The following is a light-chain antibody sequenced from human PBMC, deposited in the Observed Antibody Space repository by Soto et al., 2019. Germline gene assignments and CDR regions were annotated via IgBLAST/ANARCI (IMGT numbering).Light chain of an antibody. CDR1: QSIGST. CDR3: QQRSKWPVT. J-gene: IGKJ3*01. CDR2: DAS. Sequence: EIVLTQSPDTLSLSPGERAIFSCRTSQSIGSTFSWYQHKPGQAPRLLIYDASKRATGIPARCSGNGSGTDSTPTISSLEPEDFAVYFCQQRSKWPVTFGPGTTVDIK. V-gene: IGKV3-11*01.